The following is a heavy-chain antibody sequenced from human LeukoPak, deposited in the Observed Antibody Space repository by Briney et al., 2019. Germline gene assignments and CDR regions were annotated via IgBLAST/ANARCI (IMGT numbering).Heavy chain of an antibody. J-gene: IGHJ6*03. D-gene: IGHD1-26*01. V-gene: IGHV7-4-1*02. Sequence: GASVKVSCKASGGTFSSYAISWVRQAPGQGLEWMGWINTNTGNPTYAQGFTGRFVFSLDTSVSTAYLQISSLKAEDTAVYYCARARWELRPTPTRYMDVWGKGTTVTVSS. CDR2: INTNTGNP. CDR3: ARARWELRPTPTRYMDV. CDR1: GGTFSSYA.